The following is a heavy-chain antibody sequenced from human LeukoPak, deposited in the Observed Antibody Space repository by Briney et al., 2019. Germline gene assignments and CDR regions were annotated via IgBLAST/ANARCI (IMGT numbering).Heavy chain of an antibody. CDR2: IYHSGST. V-gene: IGHV4-38-2*02. CDR3: ARDDDSSGTGSH. Sequence: SETLSLTCTVSGYSISSGYYWGWIRQPPGKGLEWIGSIYHSGSTYYNPSLKSRVTISVDTSKNQFSLKLSSVTAADTAVYYCARDDDSSGTGSHWGQGTLVTVSS. J-gene: IGHJ4*02. CDR1: GYSISSGYY. D-gene: IGHD3-22*01.